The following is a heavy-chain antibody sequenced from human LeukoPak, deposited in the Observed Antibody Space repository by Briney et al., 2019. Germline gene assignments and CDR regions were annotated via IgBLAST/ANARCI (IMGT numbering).Heavy chain of an antibody. J-gene: IGHJ4*02. CDR1: GGTFSSYG. CDR2: IIPIFGTA. CDR3: ARGRRYYDSSGYQAPLDY. V-gene: IGHV1-69*05. Sequence: GSPVKVSYQACGGTFSSYGISWVRQAPGQGLEWMGGIIPIFGTANYAQKFQGRVTITTDESTSTAYMELNSLRSEDTAVYYCARGRRYYDSSGYQAPLDYWGQGTLVTVSS. D-gene: IGHD3-22*01.